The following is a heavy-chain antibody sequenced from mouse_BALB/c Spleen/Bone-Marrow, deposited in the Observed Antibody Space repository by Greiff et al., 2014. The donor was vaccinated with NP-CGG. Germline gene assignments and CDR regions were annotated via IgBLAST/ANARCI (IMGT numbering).Heavy chain of an antibody. Sequence: VQLQQSGAELVKPGASVKLSCTASGFNIKDTYMHWVKQRPEQGLEWIGRIDPANGNTKYDPKFQGKATITPDTSSNTAYLQLSSLTSEDTAVYYCARWGKLGRGYFDVWGAGTTVTVSS. D-gene: IGHD4-1*01. CDR3: ARWGKLGRGYFDV. CDR1: GFNIKDTY. V-gene: IGHV14-3*02. J-gene: IGHJ1*01. CDR2: IDPANGNT.